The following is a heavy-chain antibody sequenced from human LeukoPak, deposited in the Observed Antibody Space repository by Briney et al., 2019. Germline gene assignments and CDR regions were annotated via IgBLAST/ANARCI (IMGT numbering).Heavy chain of an antibody. V-gene: IGHV4-4*02. CDR2: IYYSGST. Sequence: SETLSLTCTVSGGSISSYNWWRWVRQPPGKGLEWIGEIYYSGSTNYNPSLKSRVTISVDKSKNQFSLRLSSVTAADTAVYFCARQYYGSGSYFDYWGQGTLVTVSS. J-gene: IGHJ4*02. D-gene: IGHD3-10*01. CDR1: GGSISSYNW. CDR3: ARQYYGSGSYFDY.